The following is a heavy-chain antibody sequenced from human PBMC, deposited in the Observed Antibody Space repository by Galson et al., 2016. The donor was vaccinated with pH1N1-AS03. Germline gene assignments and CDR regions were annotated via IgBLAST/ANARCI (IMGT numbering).Heavy chain of an antibody. V-gene: IGHV3-7*01. CDR3: TSGMVELDY. Sequence: SLRLSCAASGFRFTDHWMTWVRQAPGKGLEWVANIDQDGSEKYYMDSVEGRFTISRNNAKNSLSLQMNSLRSEDTAVYYCTSGMVELDYWGQGTLVTVSS. CDR1: GFRFTDHW. D-gene: IGHD3-10*01. J-gene: IGHJ4*02. CDR2: IDQDGSEK.